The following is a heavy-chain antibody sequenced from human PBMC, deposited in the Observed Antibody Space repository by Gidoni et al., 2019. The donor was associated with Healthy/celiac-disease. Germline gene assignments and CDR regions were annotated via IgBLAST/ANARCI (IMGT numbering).Heavy chain of an antibody. CDR3: ARAPKYCSGGSCYGGFDY. J-gene: IGHJ4*02. D-gene: IGHD2-15*01. Sequence: QLQLPESGPGMVKPSETLSLTCTVSGGSIRSSRYYWGWIRQPPGKGLEWSGSIYYSGSTYYNPSLKSRVTIYVDTSKNQFSLKLSSVTAADTAVYYCARAPKYCSGGSCYGGFDYWGQGTLVTVSS. CDR1: GGSIRSSRYY. CDR2: IYYSGST. V-gene: IGHV4-39*01.